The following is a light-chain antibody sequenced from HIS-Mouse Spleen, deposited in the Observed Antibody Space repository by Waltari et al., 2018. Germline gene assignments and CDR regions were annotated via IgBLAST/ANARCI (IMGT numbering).Light chain of an antibody. V-gene: IGLV1-40*01. Sequence: QSVLTQPPSVSGAPGQRVTIPCPGSRSNTRAGYDVHWYQQLPGTAPKLLIYGNSNRPSGVPDRFSGSKSGTSASLAITGLQAEDEADYYCQSYDSSLSVVFGGGTKLTVL. CDR1: RSNTRAGYD. J-gene: IGLJ2*01. CDR2: GNS. CDR3: QSYDSSLSVV.